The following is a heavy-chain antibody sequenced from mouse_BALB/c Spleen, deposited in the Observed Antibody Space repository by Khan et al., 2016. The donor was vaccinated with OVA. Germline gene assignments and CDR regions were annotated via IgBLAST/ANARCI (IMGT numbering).Heavy chain of an antibody. V-gene: IGHV5-6*01. CDR2: VSTGCGYT. D-gene: IGHD2-12*01. Sequence: EVQLEESGGDLVKPGGSLKLSCAASGFTFSTYGMSWVRQTPDKRLEWVATVSTGCGYTYYPDSVKGRFTISRDNAKNTLYLQMSGLKSEDTAMFYFTGLDYCYDSEGLAYWGQGTLVTVSA. CDR3: TGLDYCYDSEGLAY. CDR1: GFTFSTYG. J-gene: IGHJ3*01.